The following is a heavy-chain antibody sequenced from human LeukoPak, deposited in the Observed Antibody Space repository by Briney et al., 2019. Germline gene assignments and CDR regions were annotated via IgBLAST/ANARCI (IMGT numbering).Heavy chain of an antibody. CDR2: ISKDGSDK. CDR3: ARDPESGYHYFDY. J-gene: IGHJ4*02. V-gene: IGHV3-30-3*01. Sequence: GGSLRLSCAASGFTFSDYAMHWVRQAPGKGLEWVAVISKDGSDKYYPGSVKGRFTISKDNAKNSLFLQMNSLRAEDTAVYYCARDPESGYHYFDYWGQGTLVTVS. CDR1: GFTFSDYA. D-gene: IGHD3-3*01.